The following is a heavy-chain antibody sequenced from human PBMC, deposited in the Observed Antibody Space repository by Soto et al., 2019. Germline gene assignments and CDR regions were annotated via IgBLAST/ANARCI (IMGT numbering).Heavy chain of an antibody. CDR3: AKDLSRAGIVGATTS. Sequence: GGSLRLSCAASGFTFSSYAMSWVRQAPGKGLEWVSAISGSGGSTYYAGSVKGRFTISRDNSKNTLYLQMNSLRAEDTAVYYCAKDLSRAGIVGATTSWGQGTLVAVSS. J-gene: IGHJ5*02. CDR2: ISGSGGST. V-gene: IGHV3-23*01. CDR1: GFTFSSYA. D-gene: IGHD1-26*01.